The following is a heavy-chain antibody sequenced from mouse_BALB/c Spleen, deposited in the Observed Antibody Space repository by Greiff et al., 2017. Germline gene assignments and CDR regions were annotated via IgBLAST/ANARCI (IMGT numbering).Heavy chain of an antibody. D-gene: IGHD2-4*01. V-gene: IGHV1-87*01. J-gene: IGHJ4*01. CDR3: ASAYDYDYAMDY. Sequence: LQESGAELARPGASVKLSCKASGYTFTSYWMQWVKQRPGQGLEWIGAIYPGDGDTRYTQKFKGKATLTADKSSSTAYMQLSSLASEDSAVYYCASAYDYDYAMDYWGQGTSVTVSS. CDR2: IYPGDGDT. CDR1: GYTFTSYW.